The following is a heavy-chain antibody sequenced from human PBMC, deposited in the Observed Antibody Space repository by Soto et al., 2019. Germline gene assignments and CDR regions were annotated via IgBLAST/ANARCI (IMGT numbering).Heavy chain of an antibody. V-gene: IGHV4-39*01. J-gene: IGHJ5*02. CDR3: ASNVVPASNWFDP. CDR2: IYYSGST. CDR1: GGSISSSSYY. Sequence: SETLSLTCTVSGGSISSSSYYWGWIRQPPGKGLEWIGSIYYSGSTYYNPSLKSRVTISVDTSKNQFSLKLSSVTAADTAVYYCASNVVPASNWFDPWGQGTLVTVSS. D-gene: IGHD2-2*01.